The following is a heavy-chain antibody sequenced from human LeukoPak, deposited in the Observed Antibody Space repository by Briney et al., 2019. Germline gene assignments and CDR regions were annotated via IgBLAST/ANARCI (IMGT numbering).Heavy chain of an antibody. J-gene: IGHJ3*02. CDR1: GYTLTELS. CDR2: FDPEDGET. Sequence: ASVKVSCKVSGYTLTELSMHWVRQAPGKGLEWMGGFDPEDGETIYAQKFQGRVTMTEDTSTDTAYMELSSLRSEDTAVHYCATSVYYDILTGYSPRAFDIWGQGTMVTVSS. D-gene: IGHD3-9*01. CDR3: ATSVYYDILTGYSPRAFDI. V-gene: IGHV1-24*01.